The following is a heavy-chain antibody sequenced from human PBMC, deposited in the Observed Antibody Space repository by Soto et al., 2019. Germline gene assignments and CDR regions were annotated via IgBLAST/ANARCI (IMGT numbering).Heavy chain of an antibody. CDR2: VYHTGDT. J-gene: IGHJ5*02. CDR3: AREIVTAGGNNYFDP. V-gene: IGHV4-4*02. D-gene: IGHD2-21*02. CDR1: GGTVASSHW. Sequence: SETLSLTCGVSGGTVASSHWWSWVCQSPGGGLEWIGNVYHTGDTNLNPSLQSRVTISVDKSNNQFSLRLNSLTAADTAVYFCAREIVTAGGNNYFDPWGPGTLVTVS.